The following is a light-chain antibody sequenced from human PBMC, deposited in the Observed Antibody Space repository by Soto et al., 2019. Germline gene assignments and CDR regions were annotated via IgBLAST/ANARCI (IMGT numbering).Light chain of an antibody. J-gene: IGKJ4*01. Sequence: EIVMTQSPATLSVSPGERVTLSCRACQSVSSTLAWYQQKPGQAPRLLIYGASTRATDIPARFSGSGSGTEFTLTISSLQSEDFAVYYCQQYDRWAPLTFGGGTRVEIK. V-gene: IGKV3-15*01. CDR3: QQYDRWAPLT. CDR2: GAS. CDR1: QSVSST.